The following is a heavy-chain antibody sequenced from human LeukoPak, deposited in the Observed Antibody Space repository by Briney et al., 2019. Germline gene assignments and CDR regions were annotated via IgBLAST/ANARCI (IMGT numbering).Heavy chain of an antibody. J-gene: IGHJ4*02. CDR1: GITFSSYA. D-gene: IGHD3-10*01. Sequence: GGSLRLSCAASGITFSSYAMSWVRQAPGKGLEWVSGVSGSGGSTYYADSVKGRFTISRDNSKNTLYLQMNSLRAEDTAVYYCAKDLCDSGGQAYFDYWGQGTLVTVSS. CDR2: VSGSGGST. V-gene: IGHV3-23*01. CDR3: AKDLCDSGGQAYFDY.